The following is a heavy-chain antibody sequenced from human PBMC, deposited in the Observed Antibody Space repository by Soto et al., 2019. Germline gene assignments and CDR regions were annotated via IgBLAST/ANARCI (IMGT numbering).Heavy chain of an antibody. Sequence: EVQLVESGGGLVQPGGSLRLSCAASGFTFSSYWMSWVRQAPGKGLEWVANIKQDGSEKYDVDSVKGRFTISRDNAKNSLYLQMNSLRAEDTAVYYCARVRGYCSSTSCSYYYYYYYMDVWGKGTTVTVSS. CDR1: GFTFSSYW. CDR3: ARVRGYCSSTSCSYYYYYYYMDV. D-gene: IGHD2-2*01. CDR2: IKQDGSEK. V-gene: IGHV3-7*01. J-gene: IGHJ6*03.